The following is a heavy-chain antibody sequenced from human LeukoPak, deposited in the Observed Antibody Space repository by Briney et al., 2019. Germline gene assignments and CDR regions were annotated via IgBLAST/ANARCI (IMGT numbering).Heavy chain of an antibody. Sequence: TSETLSLTCTVSGGSISSGSYYWSWIRQPAGKGLEWIGRIYTSGSTNYNPSLKSRVTISVDTSKNQFSLKLSSVTAADTAVYYCARVRWMGGPYYFDYWGQGTLVTVSS. V-gene: IGHV4-61*02. CDR2: IYTSGST. D-gene: IGHD1-26*01. J-gene: IGHJ4*02. CDR3: ARVRWMGGPYYFDY. CDR1: GGSISSGSYY.